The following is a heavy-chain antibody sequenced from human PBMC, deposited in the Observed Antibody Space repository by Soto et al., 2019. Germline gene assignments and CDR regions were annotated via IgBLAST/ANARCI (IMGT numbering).Heavy chain of an antibody. CDR3: ASQIFKSRGNYDFWSGSSRRPNWFDP. D-gene: IGHD3-3*01. CDR2: INHSGST. CDR1: GGSFSGYY. V-gene: IGHV4-34*01. Sequence: PSETLSLTCAVYGGSFSGYYWSWIRQPPGKGLEWIGEINHSGSTNYNPSLKSRVTISVDTSKNQFSLKLSSVTAADTAVYYCASQIFKSRGNYDFWSGSSRRPNWFDPWGQGTLVTVSS. J-gene: IGHJ5*02.